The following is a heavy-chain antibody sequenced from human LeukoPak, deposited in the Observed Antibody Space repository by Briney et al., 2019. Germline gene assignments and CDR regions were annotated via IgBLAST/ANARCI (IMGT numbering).Heavy chain of an antibody. V-gene: IGHV3-23*01. CDR3: AKDRRVVGATYYFDY. D-gene: IGHD1-26*01. J-gene: IGHJ4*02. Sequence: GGSLRLSCAASGFTFSSYAMSWVRQAPGKGLKWVSAISGSGGSTYYADSVKGRFTISRDNSKNTLYLQMNSLRAEDTAVYYCAKDRRVVGATYYFDYWGQGTLVTVSS. CDR1: GFTFSSYA. CDR2: ISGSGGST.